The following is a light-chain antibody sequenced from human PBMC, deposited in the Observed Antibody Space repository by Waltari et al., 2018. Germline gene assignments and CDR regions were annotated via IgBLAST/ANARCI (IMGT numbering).Light chain of an antibody. CDR2: EVT. J-gene: IGLJ2*01. Sequence: QSALTQPASVSGSPGQSITISCPGTHIDVGSYHYVSWYQQHPGQAPKLMIYEVTNRPSGLSNRFSGSKSGNTASLTITELQAEDEADYYCSSYAGNDLVIFGGGTKLTVL. CDR1: HIDVGSYHY. V-gene: IGLV2-14*01. CDR3: SSYAGNDLVI.